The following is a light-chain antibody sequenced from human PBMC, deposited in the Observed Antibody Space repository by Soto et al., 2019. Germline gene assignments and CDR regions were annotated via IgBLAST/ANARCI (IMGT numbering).Light chain of an antibody. CDR1: QSVSSSY. CDR2: STS. V-gene: IGKV3-20*01. Sequence: EIVLTQSPGTLSLSPGERATLSCRASQSVSSSYLAWYQQKPGQAPRLLIYSTSSRATGIPDRFSGSGSGTDFTLTISRLEPEDFAVYYCQQYGSSLRGYTFGQGTKLEI. J-gene: IGKJ2*01. CDR3: QQYGSSLRGYT.